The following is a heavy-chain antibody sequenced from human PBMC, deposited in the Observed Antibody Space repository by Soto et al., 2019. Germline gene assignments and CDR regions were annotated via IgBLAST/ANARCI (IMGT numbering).Heavy chain of an antibody. CDR2: ITINGNT. D-gene: IGHD1-7*01. Sequence: PSETLSLTCTVSGGSIISGDFSWSWIRQPAGKGLEWIGRITINGNTQKNPSFKSRVTMSIDTSRNHFSLNLQSATAADTALYYCARETGENWTYEAHWGPGTLVTVSS. V-gene: IGHV4-61*02. J-gene: IGHJ1*01. CDR1: GGSIISGDFS. CDR3: ARETGENWTYEAH.